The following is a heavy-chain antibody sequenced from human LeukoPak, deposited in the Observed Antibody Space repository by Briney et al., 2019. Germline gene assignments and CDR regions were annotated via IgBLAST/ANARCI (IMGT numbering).Heavy chain of an antibody. CDR2: IYTSGST. CDR3: ARGIGSWYYFDY. Sequence: SSETLSLTCTASGGSINSYYWRWIRQPAGKGLEWIGRIYTSGSTTYNPSPKSRVTMSVDTSKNQFSLKLSSVTAADTAVYYCARGIGSWYYFDYWGQGTLVTVSS. D-gene: IGHD6-13*01. CDR1: GGSINSYY. J-gene: IGHJ4*02. V-gene: IGHV4-4*07.